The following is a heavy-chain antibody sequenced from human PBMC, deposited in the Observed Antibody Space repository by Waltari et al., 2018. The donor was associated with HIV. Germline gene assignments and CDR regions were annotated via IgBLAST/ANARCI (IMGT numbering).Heavy chain of an antibody. CDR1: GGSISRSNR. V-gene: IGHV4-4*02. J-gene: IGHJ4*02. CDR2: NYHSGST. CDR3: ARVSHSHYYDTSGHPGFDY. Sequence: QVHLQESGPGMAKPSGTPSLTCADSGGSISRSNRWSCLRQPPGKGLEWIGENYHSGSTNYNPSLKSRVTISVDKSKNQFSLKLCSVTAADTAVYSCARVSHSHYYDTSGHPGFDYWGQGTLVTVSS. D-gene: IGHD3-22*01.